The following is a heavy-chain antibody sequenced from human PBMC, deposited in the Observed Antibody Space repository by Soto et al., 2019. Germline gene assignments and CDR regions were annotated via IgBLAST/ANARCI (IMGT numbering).Heavy chain of an antibody. J-gene: IGHJ6*02. CDR1: GGHFDRFA. Sequence: QVQLVQSGAEVKKPGSSVKVSCRASGGHFDRFALSWLRQAHGQGLEWMGGIIPFLSATTYAQKFQGRVTITADESASTLYVELRSLTSDDSAVYYCARGEDDYGDFGSMAVWGQGTSVTVSS. D-gene: IGHD4-17*01. CDR3: ARGEDDYGDFGSMAV. V-gene: IGHV1-69*01. CDR2: IIPFLSAT.